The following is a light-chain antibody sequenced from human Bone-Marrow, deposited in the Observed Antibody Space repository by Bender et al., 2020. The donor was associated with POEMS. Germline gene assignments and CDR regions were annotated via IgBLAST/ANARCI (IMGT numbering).Light chain of an antibody. CDR1: SSNIGAHA. CDR2: SSH. V-gene: IGLV1-44*01. J-gene: IGLJ3*02. CDR3: AVWDDSLNGWV. Sequence: QSVLTQPPSASGTPGQRVTTSCSGGSSNIGAHAVNWYQHLPGTAPKLLIYSSHRRPSEVPDRFSGSRSGTSASLDISGLQSEDEADYYCAVWDDSLNGWVFGGGTKLTVL.